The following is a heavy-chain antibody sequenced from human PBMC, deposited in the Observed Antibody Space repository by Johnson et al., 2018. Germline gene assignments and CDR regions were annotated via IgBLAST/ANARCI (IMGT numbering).Heavy chain of an antibody. J-gene: IGHJ6*03. CDR2: ISYDGSDK. D-gene: IGHD3-16*01. Sequence: QVQLVESGGGVAQHGRSLRLSCAASGFTFNNYGMHWVRQTPGKGLEWGAVISYDGSDKYYADYVKGRFTISRDSSKNTLYLQMNSLRAEDTAVYYCAKDKRLGDFPYYYYYMDVWGKGTTVTVSS. CDR1: GFTFNNYG. V-gene: IGHV3-30*18. CDR3: AKDKRLGDFPYYYYYMDV.